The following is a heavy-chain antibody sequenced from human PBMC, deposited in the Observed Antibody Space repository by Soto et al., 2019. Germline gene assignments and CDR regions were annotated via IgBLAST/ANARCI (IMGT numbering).Heavy chain of an antibody. D-gene: IGHD5-12*01. Sequence: VQLVESGGGVVQPGRSLRLSCAASGFTFSSYAMHWVRQAPGKGLARVAVISYDGSNKYYADSVKGRFTISRDNSKNTLYLQMNSLRAEDTAVYYCARLKDRAMATIVAVGYFDYWGQGTLVTVSS. J-gene: IGHJ4*02. CDR1: GFTFSSYA. V-gene: IGHV3-30-3*01. CDR3: ARLKDRAMATIVAVGYFDY. CDR2: ISYDGSNK.